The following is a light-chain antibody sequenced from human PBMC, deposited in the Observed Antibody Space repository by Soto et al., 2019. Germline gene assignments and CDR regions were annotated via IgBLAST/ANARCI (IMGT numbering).Light chain of an antibody. CDR3: SSYAGRNNFYV. J-gene: IGLJ1*01. V-gene: IGLV2-8*01. Sequence: QSALTQPPSASGSPGQSVTISCAGTSSDVGGYNLVSWYQQHPGKAPKLMIYEVIKRPSGVPDRFSGSKSGNTASLTVSGLHAEDEADYYCSSYAGRNNFYVFGTGTQLTVL. CDR1: SSDVGGYNL. CDR2: EVI.